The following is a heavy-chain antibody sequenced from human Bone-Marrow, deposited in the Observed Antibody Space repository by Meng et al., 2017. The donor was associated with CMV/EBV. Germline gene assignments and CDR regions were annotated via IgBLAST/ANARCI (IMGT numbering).Heavy chain of an antibody. CDR3: SPHVDTAVVTFDY. CDR1: GFTFSGSA. CDR2: IRSKANSYAT. Sequence: GGSLRLSCAASGFTFSGSAMHWVRQASGKGLEWVGRIRSKANSYATAYATSVKGRFTISRDDSKNTAYLQMNSLKTEDTAVYYCSPHVDTAVVTFDYWGQGTLVTVSS. V-gene: IGHV3-73*01. D-gene: IGHD5-18*01. J-gene: IGHJ4*02.